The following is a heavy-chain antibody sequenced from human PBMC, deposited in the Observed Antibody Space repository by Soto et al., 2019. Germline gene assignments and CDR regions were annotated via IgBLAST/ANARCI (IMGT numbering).Heavy chain of an antibody. V-gene: IGHV3-33*01. Sequence: GGSLRLSCAASGFTFSSYGMHWVRQAPGKGLEWVAVIWYDGSNKYYADSVKGRFTISRDNSKNTLYLQMNSLRAEDTAVYYCARAHNWNYRGEYYYYMDVWCKGTTVTVSS. D-gene: IGHD1-7*01. CDR3: ARAHNWNYRGEYYYYMDV. CDR2: IWYDGSNK. J-gene: IGHJ6*03. CDR1: GFTFSSYG.